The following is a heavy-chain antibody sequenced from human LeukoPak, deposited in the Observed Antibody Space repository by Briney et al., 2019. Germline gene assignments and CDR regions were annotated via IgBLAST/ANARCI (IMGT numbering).Heavy chain of an antibody. V-gene: IGHV3-48*01. Sequence: RAGGSLRLSCAASGFTFSSYAMSWVRQAPGKGLEWVSYISSSSSTIYYADSVKGRFTISRDNAKNSLYLQMNSLRAEDTAVYYCARSTTVTTWSYFQHWGQGTLVTVSS. CDR1: GFTFSSYA. J-gene: IGHJ1*01. CDR2: ISSSSSTI. D-gene: IGHD4-17*01. CDR3: ARSTTVTTWSYFQH.